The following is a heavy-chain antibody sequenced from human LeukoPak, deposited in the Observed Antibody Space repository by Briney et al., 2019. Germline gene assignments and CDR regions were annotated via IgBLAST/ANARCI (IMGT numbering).Heavy chain of an antibody. CDR1: GFTFSSYG. J-gene: IGHJ4*02. CDR2: IWYDGSNK. CDR3: ARGGSSWPGPKTD. D-gene: IGHD6-13*01. Sequence: GGSLRLSCAASGFTFSSYGMHWVRQAPGKGLEWVAVIWYDGSNKYYADSVKGRFTISRDNSKNTLYLQMNSLRAEDTAVYYCARGGSSWPGPKTDWGQGTLVTVSS. V-gene: IGHV3-33*08.